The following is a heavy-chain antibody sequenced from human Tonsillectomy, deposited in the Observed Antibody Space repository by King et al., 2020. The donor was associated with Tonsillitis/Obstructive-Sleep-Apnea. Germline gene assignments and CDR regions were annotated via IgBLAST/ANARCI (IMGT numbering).Heavy chain of an antibody. Sequence: VQLVESGGGLVQPGGSLRLSCAASRFTFSRYWMSWVRQAPGKGLEWVANIKQDGSEIYYVDSVKGRFTISRDNAKNSLYLQMNSLRAEDTAVYYCATGGNDVWGKGTTVTVSS. CDR3: ATGGNDV. CDR2: IKQDGSEI. CDR1: RFTFSRYW. V-gene: IGHV3-7*04. J-gene: IGHJ6*04. D-gene: IGHD4-23*01.